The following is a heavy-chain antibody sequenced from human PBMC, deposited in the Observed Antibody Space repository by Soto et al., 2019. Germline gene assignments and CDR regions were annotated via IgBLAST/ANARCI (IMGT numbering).Heavy chain of an antibody. CDR2: INPSGGST. V-gene: IGHV1-46*03. J-gene: IGHJ6*03. CDR1: GYTFTSYY. D-gene: IGHD6-13*01. Sequence: ASVKVSCKASGYTFTSYYMHWVLQAPGQGLEWMGIINPSGGSTSYAQKFQGRVTMTRDTSTSTVYMELSSLRSEDTAVYYCARGGSFSSWYGGTGYYYMDVWGKGTTVTVSS. CDR3: ARGGSFSSWYGGTGYYYMDV.